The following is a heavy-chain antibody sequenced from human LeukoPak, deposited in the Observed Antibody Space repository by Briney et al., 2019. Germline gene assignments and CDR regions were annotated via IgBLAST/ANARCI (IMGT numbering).Heavy chain of an antibody. D-gene: IGHD3-10*01. CDR2: IVPIFGTA. CDR1: GGTFSSYA. CDR3: GRGSGSPLGGMDV. J-gene: IGHJ6*04. Sequence: ASVKVSCKASGGTFSSYAISWVRQAPGQGLEWMGGIVPIFGTANYAQKFQGRVTITADKSTSTAYMELSSLRSEDTAVYYCGRGSGSPLGGMDVWGKGTTVTVSS. V-gene: IGHV1-69*06.